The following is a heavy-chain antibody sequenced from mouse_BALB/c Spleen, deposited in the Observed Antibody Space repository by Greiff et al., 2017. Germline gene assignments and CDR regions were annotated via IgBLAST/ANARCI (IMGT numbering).Heavy chain of an antibody. CDR1: GFNIKDTY. D-gene: IGHD2-3*01. CDR3: ARVYDGYVHYFDY. J-gene: IGHJ2*01. V-gene: IGHV14-3*02. Sequence: EVQLQESGAELVKPGASVKLSCTASGFNIKDTYMHWVKQRPEQGLEWIGRIDPANGNTKYDPKFQGKATITADTSSNTAYLQLSSLTSEDTAVYYCARVYDGYVHYFDYWGQGTTLTVSS. CDR2: IDPANGNT.